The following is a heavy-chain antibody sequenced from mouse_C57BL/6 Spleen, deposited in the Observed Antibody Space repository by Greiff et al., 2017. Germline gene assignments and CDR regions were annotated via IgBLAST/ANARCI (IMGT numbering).Heavy chain of an antibody. CDR2: IYPGSGST. CDR1: GYTFTSYW. D-gene: IGHD1-1*02. V-gene: IGHV1-55*01. Sequence: QVQLQQPGAELVKPGASVKMSCKASGYTFTSYWITWVKQRPGQGLEWIGDIYPGSGSTNYNEKFKSKATLTVDTSSSTAYMQLSSLTSEDSAVYYCARGGGCYSYAMDYWGQGTSVTVSS. J-gene: IGHJ4*01. CDR3: ARGGGCYSYAMDY.